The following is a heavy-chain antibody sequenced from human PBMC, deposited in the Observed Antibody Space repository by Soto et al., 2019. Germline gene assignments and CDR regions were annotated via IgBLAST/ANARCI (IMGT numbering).Heavy chain of an antibody. D-gene: IGHD3-22*01. V-gene: IGHV4-59*01. CDR2: IYYSGST. CDR1: GGSISSYY. CDR3: ARDGSGGYYPWYFDY. J-gene: IGHJ4*02. Sequence: SETLSLTCTVSGGSISSYYWSWIRQPPGKGLEWIGYIYYSGSTNYNPSLKSRVTISVDTSKNQFSLKLSSVTAADTAVYYCARDGSGGYYPWYFDYWGQGTRVTVAS.